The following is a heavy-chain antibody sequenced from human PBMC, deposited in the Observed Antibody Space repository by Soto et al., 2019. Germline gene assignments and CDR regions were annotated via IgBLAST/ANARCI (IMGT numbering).Heavy chain of an antibody. Sequence: GGSLRLSCAASGFTFSSYWMHWVRQAPGKGLVWVSRINSDGSSTSYADSVKGRFTIPRDNAKNTLYLQMNSLRAEDTAVYYCARDHVDIVATITSYYFDYWGQGTLVTVS. D-gene: IGHD5-12*01. V-gene: IGHV3-74*01. CDR3: ARDHVDIVATITSYYFDY. CDR1: GFTFSSYW. J-gene: IGHJ4*02. CDR2: INSDGSST.